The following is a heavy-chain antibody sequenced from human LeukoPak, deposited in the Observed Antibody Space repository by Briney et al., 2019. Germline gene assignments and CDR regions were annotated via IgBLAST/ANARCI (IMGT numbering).Heavy chain of an antibody. CDR3: ARDRRYSYGYDY. D-gene: IGHD5-18*01. CDR1: GGSISSYY. V-gene: IGHV4-59*01. Sequence: ASETLSLTCTVSGGSISSYYWSWIRQPPGKGLEWIGYIYYSGSTNYNPSLKSRVTISVDTSKNQFSLKLSSVTAADTAVYYRARDRRYSYGYDYWGQGTLVTVSS. J-gene: IGHJ4*02. CDR2: IYYSGST.